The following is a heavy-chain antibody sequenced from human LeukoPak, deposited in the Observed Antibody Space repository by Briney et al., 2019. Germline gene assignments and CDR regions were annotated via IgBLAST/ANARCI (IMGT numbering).Heavy chain of an antibody. CDR2: IVVGSGNT. J-gene: IGHJ4*02. CDR1: GFTFTSSA. V-gene: IGHV1-58*02. CDR3: AAGRITKEVDY. D-gene: IGHD3-3*01. Sequence: ASVKVSCKASGFTFTSSAMQWVRQARGQRLEWIGWIVVGSGNTNYAQKFQERVTITRDMSTSTAYMELSSLRSEDTAVHYCAAGRITKEVDYWGQGTLVTVSS.